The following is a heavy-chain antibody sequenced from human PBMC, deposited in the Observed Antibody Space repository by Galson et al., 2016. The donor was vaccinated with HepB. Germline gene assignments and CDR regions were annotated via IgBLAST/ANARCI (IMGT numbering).Heavy chain of an antibody. J-gene: IGHJ4*02. Sequence: TLSLTCTVSGGSIRSGGYYWSWIRQHPGKGLEWIGYIYYSGSTYYNSSLKSRVTISIDTSKNQFSLKLSSVTAADTAVYYCARDRRLASGYYIDFWGQGTLVTVSS. CDR3: ARDRRLASGYYIDF. CDR2: IYYSGST. D-gene: IGHD3-3*01. CDR1: GGSIRSGGYY. V-gene: IGHV4-31*03.